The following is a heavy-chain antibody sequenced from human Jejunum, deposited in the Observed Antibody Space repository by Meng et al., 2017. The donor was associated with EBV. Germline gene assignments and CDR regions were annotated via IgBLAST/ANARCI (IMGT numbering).Heavy chain of an antibody. J-gene: IGHJ4*02. V-gene: IGHV1-2*06. Sequence: QVQLVQSGAEVKKPGASVKVSCKASGYTFTGYYKHWVRQAPGQGLEWTGRINPNSGDTNYAQKFQGRVTMTRDTSITTAYMELSRLRSDDTAIYYCAREAGAPTVTHTDHWGQGTLVTVSS. CDR3: AREAGAPTVTHTDH. CDR2: INPNSGDT. D-gene: IGHD4-17*01. CDR1: GYTFTGYY.